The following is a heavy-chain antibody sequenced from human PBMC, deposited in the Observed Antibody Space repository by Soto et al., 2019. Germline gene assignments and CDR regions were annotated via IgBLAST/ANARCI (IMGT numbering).Heavy chain of an antibody. CDR1: GFTFSSYA. CDR2: ISYDGSNK. V-gene: IGHV3-30-3*01. D-gene: IGHD3-22*01. CDR3: ARDFYYYDSSGTPDY. J-gene: IGHJ4*02. Sequence: GGSLRLSCAASGFTFSSYAMHWVRQAPGKGLEWVAVISYDGSNKYYADSVKGRFTISRDNSKNTLYLQMNSLGAEDTAVYYCARDFYYYDSSGTPDYWGQGTLVTVSS.